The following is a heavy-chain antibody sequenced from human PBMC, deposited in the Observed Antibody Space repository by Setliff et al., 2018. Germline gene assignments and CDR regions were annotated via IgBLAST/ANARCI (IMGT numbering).Heavy chain of an antibody. D-gene: IGHD3-22*01. Sequence: LSLTCTVSGVSISSYYWSWIRQPPGKGLEWIAYIYYSGSTNYNPSLRSRVTISLDTSKNQFSLKLSSVTAADTAVYYCARDGYYDSSGYYHPDAFDIWGQGTMVTVSS. CDR2: IYYSGST. CDR1: GVSISSYY. V-gene: IGHV4-59*01. CDR3: ARDGYYDSSGYYHPDAFDI. J-gene: IGHJ3*02.